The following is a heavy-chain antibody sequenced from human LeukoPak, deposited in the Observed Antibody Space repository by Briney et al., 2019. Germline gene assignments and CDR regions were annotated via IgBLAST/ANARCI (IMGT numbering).Heavy chain of an antibody. Sequence: PSETLSLTCAVYGGSFSGYYWSWIRQPPGKGLEWIGEINHSGSTYYNPSLKSRVTISVDTSKNQFSLKLSSVTAADTAVYYCARLGRGEITIFGVDHTPNNYYYYMDVWGKGTTVTVSS. CDR3: ARLGRGEITIFGVDHTPNNYYYYMDV. D-gene: IGHD3-3*01. CDR2: INHSGST. CDR1: GGSFSGYY. J-gene: IGHJ6*03. V-gene: IGHV4-34*01.